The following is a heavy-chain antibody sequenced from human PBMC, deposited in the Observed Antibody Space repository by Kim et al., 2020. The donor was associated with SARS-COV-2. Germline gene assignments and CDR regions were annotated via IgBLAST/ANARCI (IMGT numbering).Heavy chain of an antibody. CDR3: AREGGEKYQANRGYYY. V-gene: IGHV3-7*01. D-gene: IGHD2-2*01. CDR2: IKQGGIEK. Sequence: GGSLRLSCGASGFTFSSYWLSWVRQVPGKGLEWVANIKQGGIEKHYVDSVKGRFTISRDDAKKSLYLQMNSLRVEDTAIYQCAREGGEKYQANRGYYY. CDR1: GFTFSSYW. J-gene: IGHJ6*01.